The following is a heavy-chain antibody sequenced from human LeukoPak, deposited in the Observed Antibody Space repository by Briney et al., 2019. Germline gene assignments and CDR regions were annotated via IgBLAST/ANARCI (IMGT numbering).Heavy chain of an antibody. J-gene: IGHJ6*02. CDR3: ARDRGTSGAAAGNYYYYYYGMDV. CDR2: INPNSGGT. CDR1: GYTLTGYY. V-gene: IGHV1-2*02. Sequence: ASVKVSCKASGYTLTGYYMHWVRQAPGQGLEWMGWINPNSGGTNYAQKFQGRVTMTRDTSISTAYMELSGLRSDDTAVYYCARDRGTSGAAAGNYYYYYYGMDVSGQGTTVTVSS. D-gene: IGHD6-13*01.